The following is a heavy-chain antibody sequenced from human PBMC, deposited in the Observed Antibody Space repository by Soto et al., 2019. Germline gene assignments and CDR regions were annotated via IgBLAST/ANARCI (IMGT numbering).Heavy chain of an antibody. V-gene: IGHV1-8*01. CDR1: GYTFTSYD. CDR2: MNPNSGNT. D-gene: IGHD6-13*01. Sequence: ASVKVFCKASGYTFTSYDINWVRQATGQGLEWMGWMNPNSGNTGYAQKFQGRVTMTRNTSISTAYMELSSLRSEDTAVYYCARGGPAYSSSWYDRYWFDPWGQGTLVTVSS. CDR3: ARGGPAYSSSWYDRYWFDP. J-gene: IGHJ5*02.